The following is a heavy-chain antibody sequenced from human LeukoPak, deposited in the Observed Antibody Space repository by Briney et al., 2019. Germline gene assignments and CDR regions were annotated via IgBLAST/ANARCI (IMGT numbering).Heavy chain of an antibody. CDR2: IKQDGSEK. J-gene: IGHJ4*02. D-gene: IGHD5-12*01. Sequence: GGSLRLSCAASGFTFSSYWMSWVRQAPGKGLGWVANIKQDGSEKYYVDSVKGRFTISRDNAKNSLYLQMNSLRAEDTAVYYCARRDIVATGSFDYWGQGTLVTVSS. V-gene: IGHV3-7*03. CDR3: ARRDIVATGSFDY. CDR1: GFTFSSYW.